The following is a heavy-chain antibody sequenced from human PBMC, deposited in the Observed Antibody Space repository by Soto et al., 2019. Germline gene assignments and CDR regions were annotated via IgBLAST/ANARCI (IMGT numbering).Heavy chain of an antibody. CDR1: GFTFSGSA. J-gene: IGHJ4*02. D-gene: IGHD4-17*01. CDR3: TRGYGGYVRDY. CDR2: IRSKANSYAT. Sequence: EVQLVESGGGLVQPGGSLKLSCAVSGFTFSGSAMPWVRQASGKGLEWVGRIRSKANSYATAYAASVKARFTISRDDSKNTAYLQMNSLKTEDAAVYFCTRGYGGYVRDYWGQGTLVTVSS. V-gene: IGHV3-73*01.